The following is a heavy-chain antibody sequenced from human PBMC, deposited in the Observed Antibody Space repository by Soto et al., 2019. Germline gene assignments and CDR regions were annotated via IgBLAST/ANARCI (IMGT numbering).Heavy chain of an antibody. D-gene: IGHD2-2*01. V-gene: IGHV2-5*01. CDR1: GFSLTTSGVG. J-gene: IGHJ5*02. Sequence: VPTLVNPTQTLTLTCTFSGFSLTTSGVGVGWIRQPPGKALEWLALIYWNDDKRYSPSLRGRLTITKDTSKNQVVLAMTNMDPVDTATYYCAHHTITPATNWFDPWGLGTLVTVSS. CDR3: AHHTITPATNWFDP. CDR2: IYWNDDK.